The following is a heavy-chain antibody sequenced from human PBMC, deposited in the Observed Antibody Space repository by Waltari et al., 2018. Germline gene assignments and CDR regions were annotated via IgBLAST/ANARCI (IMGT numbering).Heavy chain of an antibody. V-gene: IGHV3-23*03. CDR2: IYSGASST. D-gene: IGHD2-21*02. CDR1: GFTFSSYA. CDR3: EALVTPY. Sequence: EVQLLESGGGLVQPGGSLRLSCAASGFTFSSYAMSWVRQAPGKGLEWVSVIYSGASSTYYADSVKGRFTISRDNSKNTLYLQMNSLRAEDTAVYYCEALVTPYWGQGTLVTVSS. J-gene: IGHJ4*02.